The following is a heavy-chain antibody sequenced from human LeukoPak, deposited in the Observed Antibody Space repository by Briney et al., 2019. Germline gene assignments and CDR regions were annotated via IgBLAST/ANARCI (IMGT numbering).Heavy chain of an antibody. V-gene: IGHV4-59*01. CDR1: GGSISIYY. CDR3: ALFGIIIKTFDY. Sequence: PSETLSLTCSVSGGSISIYYWSWVRQSPGKGLEWVGYIFYSGSPSYNPALKSRATISVDTSRNLLSLKLTSVTPADTAVYFCALFGIIIKTFDYWGPGSVVAVSS. D-gene: IGHD3-3*01. CDR2: IFYSGSP. J-gene: IGHJ4*02.